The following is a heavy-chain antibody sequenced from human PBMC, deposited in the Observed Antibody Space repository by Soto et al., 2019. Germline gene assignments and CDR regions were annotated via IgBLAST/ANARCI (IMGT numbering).Heavy chain of an antibody. Sequence: ASVKVSCKASGYTFTSYGISWVRQAPGQGLEWMGWISAYNGNTNYAQKLQGRVTMTTDTSTSTAYMELRSLRSDDTAVYYCARGDYDFWSGYPDQNWFDHWGQGTLVTVSS. D-gene: IGHD3-3*01. CDR1: GYTFTSYG. J-gene: IGHJ5*02. CDR3: ARGDYDFWSGYPDQNWFDH. V-gene: IGHV1-18*04. CDR2: ISAYNGNT.